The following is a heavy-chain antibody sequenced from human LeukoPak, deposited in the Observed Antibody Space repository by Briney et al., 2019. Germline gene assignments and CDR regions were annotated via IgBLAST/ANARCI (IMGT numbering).Heavy chain of an antibody. J-gene: IGHJ4*02. D-gene: IGHD2-2*01. CDR1: GFTFSSYG. CDR2: IWYDGSNK. CDR3: ARDLDCSSTSCYGGFCFDY. V-gene: IGHV3-30*19. Sequence: PGGSLRLSCAASGFTFSSYGMHWVRQAPGKGLEWVAVIWYDGSNKYYADSVKGRFTISRDNSKNTLYLQMNSLRAEDTAVYYCARDLDCSSTSCYGGFCFDYWGQGTLVTVSS.